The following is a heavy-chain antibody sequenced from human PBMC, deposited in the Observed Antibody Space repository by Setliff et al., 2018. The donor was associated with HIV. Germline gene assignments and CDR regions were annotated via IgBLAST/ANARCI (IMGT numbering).Heavy chain of an antibody. D-gene: IGHD3-10*01. V-gene: IGHV4-61*02. CDR2: IYVPGIS. CDR3: VTTDYFYGRNNFEY. J-gene: IGHJ4*02. Sequence: SLTCTVSGGSISSGSYYWSWIRQPAGKGLEWIGRIYVPGISNYNPSLKSRVTISADTSKNQFSLKLTSVTAADTALYYCVTTDYFYGRNNFEYWGQGAQVTVSS. CDR1: GGSISSGSYY.